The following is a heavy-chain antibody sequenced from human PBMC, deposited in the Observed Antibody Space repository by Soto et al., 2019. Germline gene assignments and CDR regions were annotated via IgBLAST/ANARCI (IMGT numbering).Heavy chain of an antibody. CDR3: ARDNGIAGSFDP. V-gene: IGHV3-48*01. D-gene: IGHD6-13*01. J-gene: IGHJ5*02. CDR2: ISIGGTTI. Sequence: EVQLVESGGGLVQPGGSLRLSCAASGFTFSTYSMNWVRQAPGKGLEWISYISIGGTTIFYADSVKGRFTISRDNAKNSLYLHMNSLRGEDTSVYYCARDNGIAGSFDPWGQGTLVPVSS. CDR1: GFTFSTYS.